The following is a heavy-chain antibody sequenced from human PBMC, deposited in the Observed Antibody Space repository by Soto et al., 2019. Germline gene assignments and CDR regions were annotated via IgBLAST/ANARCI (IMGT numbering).Heavy chain of an antibody. D-gene: IGHD3-3*01. V-gene: IGHV3-23*01. CDR2: ISGSGGST. CDR1: GFTFSSYA. CDR3: AKDSTYDFWSGPDAFDI. Sequence: GGSLRLSCAASGFTFSSYAMSWVRQAPGKGLEWVSAISGSGGSTYYADSVKGRFTISRDNSKNTLYLQMNSLRAEDTAVYYCAKDSTYDFWSGPDAFDIWGQGTMVTVSS. J-gene: IGHJ3*02.